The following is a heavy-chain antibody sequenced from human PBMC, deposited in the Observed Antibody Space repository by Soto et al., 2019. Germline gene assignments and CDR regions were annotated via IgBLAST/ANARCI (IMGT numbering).Heavy chain of an antibody. J-gene: IGHJ6*02. CDR3: ASSRITMVPCGMDV. Sequence: QVQLVQSGAEVKKPGASVKVSCKASGYTFTSYAMHWVRQAPGQRLEWMGWINAGNGNTKYSQKFQGRVTITRDTSASTAYMELSSLRSEDTAVYYWASSRITMVPCGMDVWGQGTTVTVSS. CDR2: INAGNGNT. CDR1: GYTFTSYA. D-gene: IGHD3-10*01. V-gene: IGHV1-3*01.